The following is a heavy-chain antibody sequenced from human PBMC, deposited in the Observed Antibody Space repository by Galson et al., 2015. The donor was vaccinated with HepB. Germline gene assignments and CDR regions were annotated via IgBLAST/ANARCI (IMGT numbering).Heavy chain of an antibody. CDR1: GYTFTGYY. Sequence: SVKVSCKASGYTFTGYYMHWVRQAPGQGLEWMGWINPNSGGTNYAQKFQGRVTMTRDTSISTAYMELSRLRSDDTAVYYCARESSGWYPTYYFDYWGQGTLVTVSS. J-gene: IGHJ4*02. CDR2: INPNSGGT. D-gene: IGHD6-19*01. V-gene: IGHV1-2*02. CDR3: ARESSGWYPTYYFDY.